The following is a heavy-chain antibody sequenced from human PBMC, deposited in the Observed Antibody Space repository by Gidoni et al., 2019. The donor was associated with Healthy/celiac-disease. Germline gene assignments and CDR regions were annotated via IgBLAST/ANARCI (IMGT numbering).Heavy chain of an antibody. D-gene: IGHD5-12*01. J-gene: IGHJ3*02. Sequence: QLQLQESGPGLVKPSETLSLTCTVSGGSISSSSYYWGWIRQPPGKGLEWIGSIYYSGSTYYNPSLKSRVTISVDTSKNQFSLKLSSVTAADTAVYYCARPVSGMATLRVDAFDIWGQGTMVTVSS. CDR2: IYYSGST. CDR3: ARPVSGMATLRVDAFDI. CDR1: GGSISSSSYY. V-gene: IGHV4-39*01.